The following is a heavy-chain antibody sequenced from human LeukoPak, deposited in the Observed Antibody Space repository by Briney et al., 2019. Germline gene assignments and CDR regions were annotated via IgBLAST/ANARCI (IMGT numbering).Heavy chain of an antibody. CDR3: ARTPEYYYGSGSYSGYFDF. J-gene: IGHJ4*02. V-gene: IGHV3-48*03. Sequence: GGSLRLSCAASGFTFSSYEMSWVRQAPRKGLEWVSYISTSGSTIHYADSVNGRFTISRDNAKNSLYLQMNSLRAEDTAVYYCARTPEYYYGSGSYSGYFDFWGQGTLVTVSS. CDR2: ISTSGSTI. CDR1: GFTFSSYE. D-gene: IGHD3-10*01.